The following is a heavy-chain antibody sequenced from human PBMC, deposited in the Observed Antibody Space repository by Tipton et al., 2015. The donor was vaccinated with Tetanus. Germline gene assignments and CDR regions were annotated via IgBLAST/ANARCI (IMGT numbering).Heavy chain of an antibody. Sequence: SLRLSCAASGFKFENFWIHWVRQSPEKGLEWLSRIDSSGTGTSLADSVKGRFTVSRDNDKNTVSLQMHNLRVEDTAVYYCVRLRFSLGVSDLDAGGQGTLVTVSS. CDR3: VRLRFSLGVSDLDA. CDR2: IDSSGTGT. D-gene: IGHD2-2*01. J-gene: IGHJ4*02. V-gene: IGHV3-74*01. CDR1: GFKFENFW.